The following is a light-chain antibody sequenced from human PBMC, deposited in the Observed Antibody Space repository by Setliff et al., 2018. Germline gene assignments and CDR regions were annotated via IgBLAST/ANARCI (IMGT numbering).Light chain of an antibody. CDR2: DAS. CDR3: CAYTASTTYV. V-gene: IGLV2-14*03. CDR1: SNDVGAYDL. J-gene: IGLJ1*01. Sequence: QSALTQPASVSGSPGQSITISCSGTSNDVGAYDLVSWYQQHPGKAPKLIIFDASNRPSGVSHRFSGSKSGNTASLTISGLQADDEADYYCCAYTASTTYVFVNGTKVT.